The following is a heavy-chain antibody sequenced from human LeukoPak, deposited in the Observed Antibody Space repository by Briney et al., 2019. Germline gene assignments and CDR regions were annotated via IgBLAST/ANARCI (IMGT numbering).Heavy chain of an antibody. CDR1: GRSINGYY. V-gene: IGHV4-59*01. CDR3: ASSKAVAGTPFDS. D-gene: IGHD6-19*01. J-gene: IGHJ4*02. Sequence: KPSETLSLTCTVSGRSINGYYWSWIRQPPGMGPEWLGYIHFSGSTNYNPSLKSRVTISLDTSKNQLSLRLSSVTAADSAVYYCASSKAVAGTPFDSWGQGTLVTVSS. CDR2: IHFSGST.